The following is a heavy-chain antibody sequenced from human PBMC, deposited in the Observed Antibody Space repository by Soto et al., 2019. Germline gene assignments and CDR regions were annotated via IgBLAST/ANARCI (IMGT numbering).Heavy chain of an antibody. CDR2: IYPGDSDT. V-gene: IGHV5-51*01. Sequence: GESLKISCKGSGYSFTSYWIGLVRQMPGKGLEWMGIIYPGDSDTRYSPSFQGQVTISADKSISTAYLQWSSLKASDTAMYYCARPPDPYSGSYQGPFDNWGRGILVTVSS. D-gene: IGHD1-26*01. J-gene: IGHJ4*02. CDR1: GYSFTSYW. CDR3: ARPPDPYSGSYQGPFDN.